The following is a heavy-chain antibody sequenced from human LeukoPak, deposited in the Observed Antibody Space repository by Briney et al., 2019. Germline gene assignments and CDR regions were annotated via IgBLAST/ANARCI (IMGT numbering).Heavy chain of an antibody. CDR3: ATDILAARRVGRDAYYYGMDV. CDR1: GYTFTSYG. CDR2: ISAYNGNT. V-gene: IGHV1-18*01. D-gene: IGHD6-6*01. Sequence: ASVKVSCKASGYTFTSYGISWVRQAPGQGLEWMGWISAYNGNTNYAQKLQGRVTMTTDTSTSTAYMELRSLRSDDTAVYYCATDILAARRVGRDAYYYGMDVWGQGTTVTVSS. J-gene: IGHJ6*02.